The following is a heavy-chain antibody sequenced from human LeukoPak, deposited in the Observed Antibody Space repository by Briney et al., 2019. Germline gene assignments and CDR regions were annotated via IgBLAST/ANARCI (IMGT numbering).Heavy chain of an antibody. V-gene: IGHV3-23*01. CDR1: GFTFSSYA. Sequence: GGSLRLSCAASGFTFSSYAMSWVRQAPGKGLEWVSAISGSGGSTYYADSVKGRFTISRDNPKNTLYLQMNSLRAEDTAVYYCAKDPYSGSYQEINWFDPWGQGTLVTVSS. CDR2: ISGSGGST. CDR3: AKDPYSGSYQEINWFDP. J-gene: IGHJ5*02. D-gene: IGHD1-26*01.